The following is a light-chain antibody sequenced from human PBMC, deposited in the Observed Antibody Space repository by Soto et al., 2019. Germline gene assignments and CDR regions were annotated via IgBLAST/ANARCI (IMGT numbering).Light chain of an antibody. V-gene: IGLV1-47*02. J-gene: IGLJ2*01. Sequence: QSVLTQPPSASGTPGQRVTISCSGSTSNIGSNYVYWYQHLPGTAPKLLIYTDNQRPSGVPDRFSGSKSGTSASLAISGLRSEDEADYFCAAWDDHLRCYWVFGGGTKLTVL. CDR3: AAWDDHLRCYWV. CDR2: TDN. CDR1: TSNIGSNY.